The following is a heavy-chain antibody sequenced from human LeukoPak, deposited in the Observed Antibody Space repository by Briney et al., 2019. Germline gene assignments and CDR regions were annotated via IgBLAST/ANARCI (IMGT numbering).Heavy chain of an antibody. CDR1: GGPFSGYY. D-gene: IGHD3-22*01. CDR3: ASFNYYDSSGYYYVLEAFDI. V-gene: IGHV4-34*01. Sequence: SSETLSLTCAVYGGPFSGYYWSWIRQPPGKGLEWIGEINHSGSTNYNPSLKSRVTISVDTSKNQFSLKLSSVTAADTAVYYCASFNYYDSSGYYYVLEAFDIWGQGTMVTVSS. CDR2: INHSGST. J-gene: IGHJ3*02.